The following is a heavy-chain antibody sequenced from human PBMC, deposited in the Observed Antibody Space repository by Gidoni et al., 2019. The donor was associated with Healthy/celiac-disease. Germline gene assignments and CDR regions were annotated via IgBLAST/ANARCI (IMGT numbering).Heavy chain of an antibody. Sequence: QVQLVESGGGVVQPGRSLRLSCAAFGFTFSSYAMHWVRQAPGKGLEWVAVISYDGSNKYYADSVKGRFTISRDNSKNTLYLQMNSLRAEDTAVYYCAREDSSGYYYGYFQHWGQGTLVTVSS. CDR1: GFTFSSYA. D-gene: IGHD3-22*01. CDR2: ISYDGSNK. CDR3: AREDSSGYYYGYFQH. V-gene: IGHV3-30*04. J-gene: IGHJ1*01.